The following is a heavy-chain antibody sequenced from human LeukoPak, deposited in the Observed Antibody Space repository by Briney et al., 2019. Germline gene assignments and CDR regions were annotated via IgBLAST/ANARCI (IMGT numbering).Heavy chain of an antibody. CDR1: GFTFSSYW. J-gene: IGHJ4*02. V-gene: IGHV3-15*01. CDR3: TTTYHYDSSPGSFDY. D-gene: IGHD3-22*01. CDR2: IKSKADGGIS. Sequence: GGSLRLSCAASGFTFSSYWMSWVRQAPGKGLEWVGRIKSKADGGISDYAKPVKGRFTFSRDDSKNTLYLLMNSLKTEDTGVYYCTTTYHYDSSPGSFDYWGQGTLVTVSS.